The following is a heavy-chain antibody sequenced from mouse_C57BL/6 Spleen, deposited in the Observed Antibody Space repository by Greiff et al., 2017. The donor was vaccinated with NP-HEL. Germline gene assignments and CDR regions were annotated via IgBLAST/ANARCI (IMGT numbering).Heavy chain of an antibody. CDR3: ARCYDQGAMDY. CDR2: IYPGSGNT. V-gene: IGHV1-76*01. CDR1: GYTFTDYY. J-gene: IGHJ4*01. Sequence: QVQLQQSGAELVRPGASVKLSCKASGYTFTDYYINWVKQRPGQGLEWIARIYPGSGNTYYNEKFKGKATLTAEKSSSTAYMQLSSLTSEDSAVYFCARCYDQGAMDYWGQGTSVTVSS. D-gene: IGHD2-3*01.